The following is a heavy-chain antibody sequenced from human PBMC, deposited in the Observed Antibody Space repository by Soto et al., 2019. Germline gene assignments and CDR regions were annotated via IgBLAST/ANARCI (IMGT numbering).Heavy chain of an antibody. V-gene: IGHV3-7*05. D-gene: IGHD5-18*01. CDR1: GFSFGNYW. CDR3: ARALFQLWPPDY. CDR2: IKEDGSEK. J-gene: IGHJ4*02. Sequence: GGSLRLSCAASGFSFGNYWMSWVRQAPGKGLEWVANIKEDGSEKYYVDSVKGRFTISRDNAKNSLYLQMNSLRAEDTAVYYCARALFQLWPPDYWGQGTLVTVSS.